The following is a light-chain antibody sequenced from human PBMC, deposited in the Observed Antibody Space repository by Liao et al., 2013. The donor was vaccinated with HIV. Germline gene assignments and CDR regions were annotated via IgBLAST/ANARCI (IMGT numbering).Light chain of an antibody. CDR2: YDS. J-gene: IGLJ2*01. CDR1: YIGTKS. Sequence: SYVLTQPPSVSVAPGKTARITCGGDYIGTKSVHWYQQQPGQAPVLVIYYDSDRPSGIPERFSGSNSGNTATLTISATQPMDEADYFCQAWDSSADVVFGGGTRLTVL. CDR3: QAWDSSADVV. V-gene: IGLV3-21*01.